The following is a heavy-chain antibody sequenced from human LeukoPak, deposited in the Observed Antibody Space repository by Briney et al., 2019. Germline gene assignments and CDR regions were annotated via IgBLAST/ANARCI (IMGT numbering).Heavy chain of an antibody. J-gene: IGHJ6*03. CDR3: ARHNDQQLVGGSYYYYYYMDV. CDR1: GGSISSSSYY. V-gene: IGHV4-39*01. D-gene: IGHD6-6*01. Sequence: PSETLSLTCTVSGGSISSSSYYWGWIRQPPGKGLEWIGSIYYSGSTYYNPSLKSRVTISVDTSKNQLSLKLSSVTAADTAVYYCARHNDQQLVGGSYYYYYYMDVWGKGTTVTVSS. CDR2: IYYSGST.